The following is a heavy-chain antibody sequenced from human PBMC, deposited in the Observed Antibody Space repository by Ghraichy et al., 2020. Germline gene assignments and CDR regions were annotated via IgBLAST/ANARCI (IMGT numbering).Heavy chain of an antibody. J-gene: IGHJ4*02. CDR1: GFSFSAHA. CDR2: ISRGGGDT. V-gene: IGHV3-23*01. D-gene: IGHD6-13*01. Sequence: GESLNISCAASGFSFSAHAMSWVRQAPGKGLEWVSAISRGGGDTYYADSVKGRFTISRDNSKNTLYLQMNSLRAEDTAVYYCAKDRSSWTPTREFDYWGQGTLVTVSS. CDR3: AKDRSSWTPTREFDY.